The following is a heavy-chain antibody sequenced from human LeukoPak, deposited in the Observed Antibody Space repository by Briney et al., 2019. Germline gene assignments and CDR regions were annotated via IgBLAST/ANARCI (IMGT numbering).Heavy chain of an antibody. CDR2: ISGSGSII. J-gene: IGHJ4*02. Sequence: GGSLRLSCAASGFTFSSCEMNWVRQAPGKGLEWVAYISGSGSIIYYADSVKGRFTISRDNAKNSLYLQMNSLRAEDTSVYYCVRDCRYGGKPWSFDYWGQGTLVTVSS. D-gene: IGHD4-23*01. CDR3: VRDCRYGGKPWSFDY. CDR1: GFTFSSCE. V-gene: IGHV3-48*03.